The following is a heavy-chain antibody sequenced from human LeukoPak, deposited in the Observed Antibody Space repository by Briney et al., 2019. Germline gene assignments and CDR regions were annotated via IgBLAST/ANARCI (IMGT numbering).Heavy chain of an antibody. Sequence: GGSLRLSCAASGFTFSTYNMNWVRRALGRGLEWISYINTDRSTIQYADSVRGRFTTSRDNVKNPLYLQMNSLRAEDTAVYYCVRDNSRGQSLGVIYWGQGSLVTVSS. CDR1: GFTFSTYN. V-gene: IGHV3-48*01. D-gene: IGHD3-22*01. CDR3: VRDNSRGQSLGVIY. CDR2: INTDRSTI. J-gene: IGHJ4*02.